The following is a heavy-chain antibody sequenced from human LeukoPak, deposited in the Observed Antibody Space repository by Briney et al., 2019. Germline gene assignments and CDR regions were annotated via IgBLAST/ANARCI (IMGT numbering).Heavy chain of an antibody. CDR1: GGSISSSSYY. D-gene: IGHD4-23*01. CDR2: IYYSGST. V-gene: IGHV4-39*07. J-gene: IGHJ3*02. Sequence: SETLSLTCTVSGGSISSSSYYWGWIRQPPGKGQEWIGSIYYSGSTYYNPSLKSRVTISVDTSKNQFSLKLSSVTAADTAVYYCAREGRWSSPRAFDIWGQGTMVTVSS. CDR3: AREGRWSSPRAFDI.